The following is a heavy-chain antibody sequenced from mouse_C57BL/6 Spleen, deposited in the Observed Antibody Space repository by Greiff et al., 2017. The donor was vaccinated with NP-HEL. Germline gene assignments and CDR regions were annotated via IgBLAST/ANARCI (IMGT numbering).Heavy chain of an antibody. J-gene: IGHJ4*01. CDR3: ARPWIYYDYEGAMDY. D-gene: IGHD2-4*01. Sequence: EVMLVESGGGLVKPGGSLKLSCAASGFTFSDYGMHWVRQAPEKGLEWVAYISSGSSTIYYADTVKGRFTISRDNAKNTLFLQMTSLRSEDTAMYYCARPWIYYDYEGAMDYWGQGTSVTVSS. CDR2: ISSGSSTI. V-gene: IGHV5-17*01. CDR1: GFTFSDYG.